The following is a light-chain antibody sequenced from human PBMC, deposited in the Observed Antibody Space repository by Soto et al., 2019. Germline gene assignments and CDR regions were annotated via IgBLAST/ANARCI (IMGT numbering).Light chain of an antibody. V-gene: IGKV3-20*01. CDR3: QQYGSSPA. CDR1: QSVSSN. J-gene: IGKJ5*01. CDR2: GAS. Sequence: EIVMTQSPATLSVSPGERATLSCRASQSVSSNLAWYQQKPGQAPRLLIYGASTRATGIPDRFSASGSGTDFSLTISRLEPEDFAVYYCQQYGSSPAFGQGTRLEIK.